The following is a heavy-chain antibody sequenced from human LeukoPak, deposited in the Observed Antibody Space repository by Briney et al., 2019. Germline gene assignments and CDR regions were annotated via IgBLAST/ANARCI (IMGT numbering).Heavy chain of an antibody. J-gene: IGHJ4*02. D-gene: IGHD5-24*01. CDR1: GGSISSYY. Sequence: NPSGTLSLTCTVSGGSISSYYWSWIRQPAGRGLEWIGRIYTSGSTNYNPSLKSRVTMSVDTSKNQFSLKLSSVTAADTAVYYCARQGVGYNLFDYWGQGTLVTVSS. V-gene: IGHV4-4*07. CDR2: IYTSGST. CDR3: ARQGVGYNLFDY.